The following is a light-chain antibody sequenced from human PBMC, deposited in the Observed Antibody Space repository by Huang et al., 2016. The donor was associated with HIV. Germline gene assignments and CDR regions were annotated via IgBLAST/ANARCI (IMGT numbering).Light chain of an antibody. CDR1: QSVLYSSNNNNY. CDR3: QQYYSSPLT. CDR2: WAS. Sequence: DIVMTQSPDSLAVSLGERATINCKSSQSVLYSSNNNNYLAWYQQKPGQPPNLLIYWASTRESGVPDRFSGSGSETDFTLTISSLQAEDVAVYYCQQYYSSPLTFGGGTKVEIK. J-gene: IGKJ4*01. V-gene: IGKV4-1*01.